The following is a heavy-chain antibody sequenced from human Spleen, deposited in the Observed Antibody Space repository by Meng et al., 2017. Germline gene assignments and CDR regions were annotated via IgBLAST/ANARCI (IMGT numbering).Heavy chain of an antibody. CDR1: GFTVSSNY. V-gene: IGHV3-53*01. Sequence: GGSLRLSCAASGFTVSSNYMSWVRQAPGKGLECVSVIYKSGHTYYADSVKGRFTISRDNSMDTLSLQMNDLRAEDTAVYYCAKVIFYDFTSYYYYGMDVWSQGTTVTVSS. CDR2: IYKSGHT. CDR3: AKVIFYDFTSYYYYGMDV. J-gene: IGHJ6*02. D-gene: IGHD3-3*01.